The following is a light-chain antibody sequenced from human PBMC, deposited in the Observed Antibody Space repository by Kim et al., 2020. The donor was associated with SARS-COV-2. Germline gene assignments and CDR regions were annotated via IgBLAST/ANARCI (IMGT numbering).Light chain of an antibody. CDR3: SAWDSSLSAWV. Sequence: QPAGQTCTGTGDDVGVGGETSLQQHQGHPPKLLSSRNNDRPSGISKRFSASGSGDTASLTITGLQPEDEDDYYCSAWDSSLSAWVFGGGTQLTVL. CDR1: GDDVGVGG. CDR2: RNN. J-gene: IGLJ3*02. V-gene: IGLV10-54*01.